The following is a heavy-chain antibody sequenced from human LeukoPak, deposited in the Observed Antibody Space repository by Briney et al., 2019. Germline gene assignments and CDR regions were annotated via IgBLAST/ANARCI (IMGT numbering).Heavy chain of an antibody. Sequence: SSETLSLTCSVSGDSISGRTYYWTWIRQYPEKGLEWIGYIWNSGSTNYNPSLKSRVTVSVDTSKNQFSLTLTSVTAADTALYYCAADVSSTFPNWIDPWGQGIPVIVSS. CDR2: IWNSGST. D-gene: IGHD6-6*01. V-gene: IGHV4-31*03. J-gene: IGHJ5*02. CDR1: GDSISGRTYY. CDR3: AADVSSTFPNWIDP.